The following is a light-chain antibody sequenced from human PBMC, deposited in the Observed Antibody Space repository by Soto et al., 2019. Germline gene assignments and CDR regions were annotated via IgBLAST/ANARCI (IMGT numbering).Light chain of an antibody. J-gene: IGKJ5*01. V-gene: IGKV4-1*01. Sequence: DIVMTQSPASLAVSLGERATINCKSSQSVLDSSNNRNYLAWYQQKPGQPPKLLIYWASTRESGVPGRFRGSGSGTDFTLSINSLQAADVAAYYCQQYYSTSSITFGQGTRLEIK. CDR2: WAS. CDR1: QSVLDSSNNRNY. CDR3: QQYYSTSSIT.